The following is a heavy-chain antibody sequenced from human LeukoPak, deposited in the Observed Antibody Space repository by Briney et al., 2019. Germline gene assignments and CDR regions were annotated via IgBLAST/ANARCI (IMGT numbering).Heavy chain of an antibody. D-gene: IGHD1-7*01. CDR3: ADLELDYYYGMDV. J-gene: IGHJ6*02. CDR1: GFTFSSYG. Sequence: GGPLRLSCAASGFTFSSYGMHWVRQAPGKGLEWVAVISYDGSNKYYADSVKGRFTISRDNSKNTLYLQMNSLRAEDTAVYYCADLELDYYYGMDVWGQGTTVTVSS. CDR2: ISYDGSNK. V-gene: IGHV3-30*03.